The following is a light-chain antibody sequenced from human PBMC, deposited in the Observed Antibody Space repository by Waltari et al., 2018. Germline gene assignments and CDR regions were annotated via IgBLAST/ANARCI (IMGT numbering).Light chain of an antibody. V-gene: IGKV3-15*01. Sequence: EIVMTQSPATLSVSPGERATLSCRASQSVSSNLAWYQQKPGQAPGLLIYGASTRATRIPARFSGSGSGTEFTLTISSLQSEDFAVYYCQQYNNWPPWTFGQGTKVEIK. CDR2: GAS. J-gene: IGKJ1*01. CDR1: QSVSSN. CDR3: QQYNNWPPWT.